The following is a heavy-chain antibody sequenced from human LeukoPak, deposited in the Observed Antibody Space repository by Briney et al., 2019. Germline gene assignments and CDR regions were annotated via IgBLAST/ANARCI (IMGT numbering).Heavy chain of an antibody. CDR2: INPNSGGT. CDR3: ARGDQYYDILTGTYGMDV. J-gene: IGHJ6*02. CDR1: GYTFTGYY. Sequence: ASVKVSCKASGYTFTGYYMHWVRQAPGQGLEWMGRINPNSGGTNYAQKIQGRVTMTRDTSTSTVYMELSSLRSEDTAVYYCARGDQYYDILTGTYGMDVWGQGTTVTVSS. V-gene: IGHV1-2*06. D-gene: IGHD3-9*01.